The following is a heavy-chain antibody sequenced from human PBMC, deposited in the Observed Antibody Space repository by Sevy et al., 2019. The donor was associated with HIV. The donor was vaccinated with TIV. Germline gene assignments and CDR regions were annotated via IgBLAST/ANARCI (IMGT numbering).Heavy chain of an antibody. D-gene: IGHD2-21*02. J-gene: IGHJ4*02. CDR2: IWYDGTIK. V-gene: IGHV3-33*06. CDR1: GFTFSSYV. CDR3: AKTLQKLPFHPHYFDY. Sequence: GGSLRLSCAASGFTFSSYVMHWVRQAPGKGLEWVALIWYDGTIKYYADSVKGRFTISRDVSKGTLYLQMNSLTAEDTAIFYCAKTLQKLPFHPHYFDYWGQGTLVTVSS.